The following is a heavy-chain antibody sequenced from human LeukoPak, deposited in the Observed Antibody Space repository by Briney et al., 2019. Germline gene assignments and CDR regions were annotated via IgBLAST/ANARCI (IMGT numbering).Heavy chain of an antibody. V-gene: IGHV3-23*01. CDR2: IDGSGGAI. J-gene: IGHJ4*02. CDR1: GFTFSRYA. D-gene: IGHD3-10*01. CDR3: AKESRGSGFDY. Sequence: GGSLRLSCGASGFTFSRYAMSWVRQAPGKGLQWVSQIDGSGGAIYYADSVRGRFTISRDNAKNSLYLQMNSLRAEDMALYYCAKESRGSGFDYWGQGTLVTVSS.